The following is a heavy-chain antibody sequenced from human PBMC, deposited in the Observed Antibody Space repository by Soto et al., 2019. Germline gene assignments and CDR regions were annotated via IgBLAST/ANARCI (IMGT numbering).Heavy chain of an antibody. CDR1: GGSFSGYY. Sequence: SETLSLTCAVYGGSFSGYYWSWIRQPPGKGLEWIGEINHSGSTNYNPSLKSRVTISVDTSKNQFSLKLSSVTAADTAVYYCARGKVTHSSYYYYYLDVWGKGTTVTVSS. CDR3: ARGKVTHSSYYYYYLDV. J-gene: IGHJ6*03. CDR2: INHSGST. D-gene: IGHD5-18*01. V-gene: IGHV4-34*01.